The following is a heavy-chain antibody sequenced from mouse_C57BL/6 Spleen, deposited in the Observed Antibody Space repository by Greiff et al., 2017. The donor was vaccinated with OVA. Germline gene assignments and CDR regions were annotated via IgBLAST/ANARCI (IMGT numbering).Heavy chain of an antibody. CDR3: ARSGAFDDYDGGAWFAY. CDR2: IDPANGNT. D-gene: IGHD2-4*01. V-gene: IGHV14-3*01. Sequence: VQLQQSVAELVRPGASVKLSCTASGFNIKNTYMHWVKQRPEQGLEWIGRIDPANGNTKYAPKFQGKATINADTSSNTAYLQISSLTSESTASYDGARSGAFDDYDGGAWFAYWGQGTLVTVSA. CDR1: GFNIKNTY. J-gene: IGHJ3*01.